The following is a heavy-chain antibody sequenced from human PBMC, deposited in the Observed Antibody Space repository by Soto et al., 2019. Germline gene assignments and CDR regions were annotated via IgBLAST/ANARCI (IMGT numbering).Heavy chain of an antibody. CDR2: INSDGSTT. J-gene: IGHJ4*02. CDR1: GFTFISCW. CDR3: ARVGYGSGSYHFDY. Sequence: EVQLVESGGGLVQPGGSLRLSCAASGFTFISCWMHWVRQAPGKGLVWVSRINSDGSTTSYTDSVKGRFTISRDNAKNTLYLQMNSLRAEDTAVYYCARVGYGSGSYHFDYWGQGTLVTVSS. V-gene: IGHV3-74*01. D-gene: IGHD3-10*01.